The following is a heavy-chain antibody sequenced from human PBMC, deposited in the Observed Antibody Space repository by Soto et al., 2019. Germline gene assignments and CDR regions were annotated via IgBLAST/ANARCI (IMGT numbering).Heavy chain of an antibody. D-gene: IGHD3-16*01. J-gene: IGHJ5*02. Sequence: QVQLQESGPGLVKPSQTLSLTCTVSGGSIRRRGYYWSWIRHHPGEGLEWIGFVYYSGITDYNPSLKSRVTISAGTSKNQFSLKLTSVTAADKAVYYCASSGAREGDWFDPWGQGTLVTVSS. CDR1: GGSIRRRGYY. V-gene: IGHV4-31*03. CDR2: VYYSGIT. CDR3: ASSGAREGDWFDP.